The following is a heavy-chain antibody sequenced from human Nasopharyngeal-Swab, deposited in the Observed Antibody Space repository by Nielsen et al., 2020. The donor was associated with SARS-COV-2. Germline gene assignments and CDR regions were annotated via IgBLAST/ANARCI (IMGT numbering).Heavy chain of an antibody. J-gene: IGHJ6*02. CDR3: ARGGYYCSSTSCYYYSGYYYGMDV. Sequence: GSLRLSCAVYGGSFSGYYWSWIRQPPGKGLDWIGEINHSGSTKYNPSLKSRVHISVDTSKNQFSLKVSSVTAADTAVYYCARGGYYCSSTSCYYYSGYYYGMDVWGQGTTVTVSS. CDR2: INHSGST. V-gene: IGHV4-34*01. D-gene: IGHD2-2*01. CDR1: GGSFSGYY.